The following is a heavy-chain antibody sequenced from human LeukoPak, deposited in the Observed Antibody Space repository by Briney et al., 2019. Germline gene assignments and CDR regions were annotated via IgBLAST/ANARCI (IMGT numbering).Heavy chain of an antibody. CDR1: GYTFTGYY. D-gene: IGHD3-9*01. CDR3: ARDTTPKYDILTGYYSGLFDY. Sequence: ASVKVSCKASGYTFTGYYMHWVRQAPGQGLEWMGWINPNSGGTNYAQKFQGRVTMTRDTSISTAYMELSRLRSDDTAVYYCARDTTPKYDILTGYYSGLFDYWGQGTLVTVSS. J-gene: IGHJ4*02. CDR2: INPNSGGT. V-gene: IGHV1-2*02.